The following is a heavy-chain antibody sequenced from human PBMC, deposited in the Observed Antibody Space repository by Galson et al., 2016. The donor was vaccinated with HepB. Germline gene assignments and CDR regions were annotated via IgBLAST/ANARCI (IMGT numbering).Heavy chain of an antibody. CDR2: ISWNTGSI. CDR3: ATKIYARLTLGGVSDE. Sequence: SLRLSCAASGFTFANHGMHWVRQAPGKGLEWISSISWNTGSIGYADSVKRRFSISRDNAQNSVYLQMNSLKAEDTAFYYCATKIYARLTLGGVSDEWGQGTLVIVSS. J-gene: IGHJ4*02. V-gene: IGHV3-9*01. D-gene: IGHD3-16*01. CDR1: GFTFANHG.